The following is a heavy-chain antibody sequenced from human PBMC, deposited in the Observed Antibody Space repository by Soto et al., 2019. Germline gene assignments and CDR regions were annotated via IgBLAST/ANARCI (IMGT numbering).Heavy chain of an antibody. D-gene: IGHD1-1*01. CDR1: GLTISGKKY. CDR3: ATWHEREHAFDV. CDR2: LYDVDGS. V-gene: IGHV3-53*01. J-gene: IGHJ3*01. Sequence: DVQLVESGGGLIQPGESLRLSCVAFGLTISGKKYVAWVRQAPGKGLEWVSALYDVDGSFYADSVTGRFTTSSDSSKTTVYLQMNDLRPDDTAVYYCATWHEREHAFDVWGQGTTVTISS.